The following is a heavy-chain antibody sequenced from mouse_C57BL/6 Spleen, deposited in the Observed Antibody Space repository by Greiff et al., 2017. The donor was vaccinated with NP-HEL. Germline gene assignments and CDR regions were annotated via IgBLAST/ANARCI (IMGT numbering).Heavy chain of an antibody. J-gene: IGHJ1*03. D-gene: IGHD1-1*01. V-gene: IGHV1-4*01. CDR1: GYTFTSYT. CDR2: INPSSGYT. Sequence: QVQLQQSGAELARPGASVKMSCKASGYTFTSYTMHWVKQRPGQGLEWIGYINPSSGYTKYNQKFKDKATLTADKSSSTAYMQLSNLASGDSAVYYCAKGGTGYYGSSYNWYFDVWGTGTTVTVSS. CDR3: AKGGTGYYGSSYNWYFDV.